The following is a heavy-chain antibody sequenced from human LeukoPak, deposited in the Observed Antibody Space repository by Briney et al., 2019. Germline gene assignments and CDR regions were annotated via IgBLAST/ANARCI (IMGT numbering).Heavy chain of an antibody. V-gene: IGHV1-2*02. CDR3: ARYDEGTIGTLISN. CDR1: GYTFTGCY. D-gene: IGHD1-14*01. Sequence: ASVNVSRKASGYTFTGCYMHWVRQAPGQGLEWMGWINPNSGGTNYAQKFQGRVTMTRDTSISTAYMELSRLRSDDKPVYYCARYDEGTIGTLISNWGQGTLVTVSS. CDR2: INPNSGGT. J-gene: IGHJ4*02.